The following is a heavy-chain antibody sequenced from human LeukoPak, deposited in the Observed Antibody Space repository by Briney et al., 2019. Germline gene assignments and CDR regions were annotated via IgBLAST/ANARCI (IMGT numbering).Heavy chain of an antibody. J-gene: IGHJ4*02. CDR3: VKGYCSSISCYGDY. V-gene: IGHV3-53*05. CDR2: IYSGGTT. Sequence: PGGSLRLSCAASGFTVSSTYMSWVRQAPGKGLEWVSVIYSGGTTYYADSVKGRFTISRDNSKNTLYLQMSSLRAEDTAVYYCVKGYCSSISCYGDYWGQGTLVTFSS. CDR1: GFTVSSTY. D-gene: IGHD2-2*01.